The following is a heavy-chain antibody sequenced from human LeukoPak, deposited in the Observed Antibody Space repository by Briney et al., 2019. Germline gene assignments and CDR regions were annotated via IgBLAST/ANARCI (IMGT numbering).Heavy chain of an antibody. CDR2: ISAYNGNT. J-gene: IGHJ4*02. Sequence: ASVTVSCKAFGYTFTKEAISWVRQAPGQGLEWMGWISAYNGNTNSAQKLQGRVTMTTDTSTSTAYMELRSLRSDDTAVYYCARDRFYDSSGNGDYWGQGTLVTVSS. CDR3: ARDRFYDSSGNGDY. CDR1: GYTFTKEA. V-gene: IGHV1-18*01. D-gene: IGHD3-22*01.